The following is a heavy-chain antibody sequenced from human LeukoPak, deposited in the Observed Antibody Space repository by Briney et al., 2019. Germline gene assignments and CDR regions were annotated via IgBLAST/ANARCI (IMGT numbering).Heavy chain of an antibody. D-gene: IGHD5-24*01. V-gene: IGHV4-39*06. CDR2: IYYSGST. J-gene: IGHJ4*02. Sequence: PSETLSLTCTVSGGSISSSSYYWGWIRQPPGKGLEWIGSIYYSGSTYYNPSLKSRVTISVDTSKNQFTLKLSSVTAADTAVYYCARIETLRRRPFDYWGQGTLVTVSS. CDR1: GGSISSSSYY. CDR3: ARIETLRRRPFDY.